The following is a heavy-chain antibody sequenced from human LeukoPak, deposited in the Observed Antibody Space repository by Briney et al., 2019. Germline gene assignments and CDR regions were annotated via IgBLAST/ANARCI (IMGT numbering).Heavy chain of an antibody. V-gene: IGHV4-61*01. J-gene: IGHJ4*02. CDR2: IYYSGST. CDR3: ARDQMGTDY. Sequence: SETLSLTCTVSGASISSGSYYWSWIRQPPGKGLEWIGYIYYSGSTNYNPSLKSRVTISVDTSKNQFSLKLSSVTAADTAVYYCARDQMGTDYWGQGTLVTVSS. D-gene: IGHD5-24*01. CDR1: GASISSGSYY.